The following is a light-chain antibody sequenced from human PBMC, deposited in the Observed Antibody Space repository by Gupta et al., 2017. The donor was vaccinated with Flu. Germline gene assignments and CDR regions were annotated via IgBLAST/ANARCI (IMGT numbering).Light chain of an antibody. CDR3: QVWDGGTDQIV. CDR1: NFESNN. Sequence: YELTPSPSVSVAPAQKARIACAENNFESNNVHWYQQKTGQAPLLVIYEYSDRPPGLPEVFSGSNSGNTATLTIGRVEAGDEADYYCQVWDGGTDQIVFGGGTKLTVL. CDR2: EYS. V-gene: IGLV3-21*02. J-gene: IGLJ2*01.